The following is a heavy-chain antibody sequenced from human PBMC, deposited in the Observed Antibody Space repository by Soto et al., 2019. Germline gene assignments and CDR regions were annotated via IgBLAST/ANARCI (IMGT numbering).Heavy chain of an antibody. CDR1: GFTFSSYS. D-gene: IGHD2-15*01. CDR3: AREHCSGGSCYDAFDI. CDR2: ISSSSSYI. J-gene: IGHJ3*02. V-gene: IGHV3-21*01. Sequence: EVQLVESGGGLVKPGGSLRLSCAASGFTFSSYSMNWVRQAPGKGLEWVSSISSSSSYIYYADSVKGRFTISRDNAKNSLYLQRSSLRAEDRAVDYCAREHCSGGSCYDAFDIWGQGTMVTVSS.